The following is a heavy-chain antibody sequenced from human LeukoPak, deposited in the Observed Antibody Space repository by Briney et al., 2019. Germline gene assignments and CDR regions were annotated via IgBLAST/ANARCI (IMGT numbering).Heavy chain of an antibody. Sequence: RASVKVSCKASGGTFSSYAISWVRQAPGQGLEWMGGIIPIFGTANYVQKFQGRVTITADKSTSTAYMELSSLRSEDTAVYYCARGRRNYYGSGSSEYYYYYMDVWGKGTTVTVSS. D-gene: IGHD3-10*01. CDR2: IIPIFGTA. CDR1: GGTFSSYA. V-gene: IGHV1-69*06. J-gene: IGHJ6*03. CDR3: ARGRRNYYGSGSSEYYYYYMDV.